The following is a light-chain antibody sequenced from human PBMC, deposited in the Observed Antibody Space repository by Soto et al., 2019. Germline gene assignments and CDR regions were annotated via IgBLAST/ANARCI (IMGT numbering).Light chain of an antibody. CDR1: RSVSSRY. CDR2: GAS. V-gene: IGKV3-20*01. J-gene: IGKJ1*01. CDR3: QQYGSSPRT. Sequence: EIVLTQSPGTLSLSPGERATLSCRASRSVSSRYLAWYQQKPGQAPSVLIYGASSRATGIPDRFSGSGSGTDFTLTISRLEPEDFAVYYCQQYGSSPRTFGQGTKVDIK.